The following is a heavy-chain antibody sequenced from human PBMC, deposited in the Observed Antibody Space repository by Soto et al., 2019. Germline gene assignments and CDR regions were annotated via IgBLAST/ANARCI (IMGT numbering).Heavy chain of an antibody. D-gene: IGHD6-19*01. V-gene: IGHV3-30-3*01. Sequence: GESLKISCAASGFTFSSYTMHRVRQTPGRGLEWVADISYDGGDKYYADSVKGRFTISRDNSKNSLYLQMNSLRAEDTAVYYCARDNRLTMAGKYYYAMDVWGQGTTVTVSS. CDR2: ISYDGGDK. CDR1: GFTFSSYT. CDR3: ARDNRLTMAGKYYYAMDV. J-gene: IGHJ6*02.